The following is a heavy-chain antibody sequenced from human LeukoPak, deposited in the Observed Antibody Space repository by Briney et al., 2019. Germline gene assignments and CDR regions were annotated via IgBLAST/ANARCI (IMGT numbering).Heavy chain of an antibody. V-gene: IGHV3-74*01. Sequence: GGSLRLSCAASGFTFTGNSMHWVRQGPGKGLVWVARIQREGGMTRYADSVEGRFTISRDNAKNTLYLQMNSLRAEDTAIYYCVRETGTIGYYMDVWGKGTTVTVSS. D-gene: IGHD2-15*01. J-gene: IGHJ6*03. CDR2: IQREGGMT. CDR1: GFTFTGNS. CDR3: VRETGTIGYYMDV.